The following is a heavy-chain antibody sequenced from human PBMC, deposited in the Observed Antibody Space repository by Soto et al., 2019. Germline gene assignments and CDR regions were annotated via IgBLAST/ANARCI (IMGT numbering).Heavy chain of an antibody. CDR1: GFSLNTRGVG. V-gene: IGHV2-5*02. CDR2: ISWDGEK. CDR3: AHRRGDPVTGHYYFDS. D-gene: IGHD2-21*02. J-gene: IGHJ4*02. Sequence: QITLKESGPTLVKPTQTLTLTCTFSGFSLNTRGVGVGWIRQPPGTALEWLALISWDGEKRYRPSLKSRLTITKDTSENQVVLTMTNMDPMDTATYYCAHRRGDPVTGHYYFDSWGQGTLVTVSS.